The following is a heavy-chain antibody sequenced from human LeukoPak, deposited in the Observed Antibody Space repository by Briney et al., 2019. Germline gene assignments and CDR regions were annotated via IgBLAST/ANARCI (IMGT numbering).Heavy chain of an antibody. CDR2: INQDGSEI. V-gene: IGHV3-7*01. Sequence: GGSLRLSCAASGFTFSNYWMSWVRQAPGKGLEWLANINQDGSEIYYVDSVKGRFTIPRDNGKNSLYLQINSLRADDTAVYYCAREQGSMRVRRTTHWYFDLWGRGALVTVSS. D-gene: IGHD3-22*01. J-gene: IGHJ2*01. CDR1: GFTFSNYW. CDR3: AREQGSMRVRRTTHWYFDL.